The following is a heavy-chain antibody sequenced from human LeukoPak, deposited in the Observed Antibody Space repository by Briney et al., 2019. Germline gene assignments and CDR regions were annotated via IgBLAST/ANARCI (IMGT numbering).Heavy chain of an antibody. CDR2: IYYSKNT. V-gene: IGHV4-39*01. CDR3: VSPRGLSNGYFDY. J-gene: IGHJ4*02. D-gene: IGHD3-10*01. CDR1: GGSFTSNSAY. Sequence: PSETLTLTCTVSGGSFTSNSAYWGWIRQPPGKGLEWIGSIYYSKNTYYNPSLKSRVGIVADTSKTQFSLTLCSVSATDTAVYYCVSPRGLSNGYFDYWGQGTLVTVSS.